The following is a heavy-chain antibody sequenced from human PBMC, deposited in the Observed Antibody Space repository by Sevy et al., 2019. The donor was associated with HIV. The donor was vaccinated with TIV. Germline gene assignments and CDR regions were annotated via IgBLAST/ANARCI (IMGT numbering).Heavy chain of an antibody. J-gene: IGHJ5*02. V-gene: IGHV3-30-3*01. D-gene: IGHD3-16*02. Sequence: GGSLRLSCAASGFTFSSYAMHWVRQAPGKGLEWVAVISYDGSNKYYADSVKGQFTISRDNSKNTLYLQMNSLRAEDTAVYYCAREYYDYVWGSYRSRGWFDPWGQEPWSPSPQ. CDR2: ISYDGSNK. CDR3: AREYYDYVWGSYRSRGWFDP. CDR1: GFTFSSYA.